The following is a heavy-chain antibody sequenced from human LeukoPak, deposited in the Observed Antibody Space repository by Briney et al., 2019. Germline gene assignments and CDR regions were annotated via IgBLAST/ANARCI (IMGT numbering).Heavy chain of an antibody. CDR1: GGSISSYY. Sequence: SETLSLTCTVSGGSISSYYWNWIRQPPGKGLEWIGYIYDSGSTNYNPSLKSRVTISVDTSKNQFSLKLSSVTAADTAVYYCARDRYGGYEYLDYWGQGTLVTVSS. CDR2: IYDSGST. CDR3: ARDRYGGYEYLDY. V-gene: IGHV4-59*01. J-gene: IGHJ4*02. D-gene: IGHD5-12*01.